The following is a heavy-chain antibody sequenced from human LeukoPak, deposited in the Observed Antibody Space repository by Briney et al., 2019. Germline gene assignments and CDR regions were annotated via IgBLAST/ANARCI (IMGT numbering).Heavy chain of an antibody. D-gene: IGHD3-22*01. Sequence: SETLSLTCTVSGGSISSHYWSWIRQSPGKGLEWIGFMHYRGNTNSNPSLKSRVTISVDTSKNQFSLKLSSVTAADTAVYYCARAYDSSGYIYYYYYMDVWGKGTTVTISS. J-gene: IGHJ6*03. CDR2: MHYRGNT. CDR1: GGSISSHY. V-gene: IGHV4-59*11. CDR3: ARAYDSSGYIYYYYYMDV.